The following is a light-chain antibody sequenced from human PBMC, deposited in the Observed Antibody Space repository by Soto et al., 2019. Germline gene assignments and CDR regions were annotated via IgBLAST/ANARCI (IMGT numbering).Light chain of an antibody. CDR1: QSVSSSY. J-gene: IGKJ1*01. CDR3: QQYNNWPWT. Sequence: EIVLTQSPGTLSLSPGERATLSCRASQSVSSSYLAWYQQKPGQAPRLLIYGASSRPTGIPDRFSGSGSGTDFTLTISSLQSEDFAVYYCQQYNNWPWTFGQGTKVDIK. CDR2: GAS. V-gene: IGKV3-20*01.